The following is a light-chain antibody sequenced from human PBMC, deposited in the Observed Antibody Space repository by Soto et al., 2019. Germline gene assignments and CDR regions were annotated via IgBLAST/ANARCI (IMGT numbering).Light chain of an antibody. CDR3: QQYNNWPWT. J-gene: IGKJ1*01. CDR1: QSISDT. CDR2: SAS. Sequence: GITQSPATLSVSPGGRATLSCRASQSISDTLAWYQQKPGQAPRLLIYSASRRATGFPGRFSGSGSGTDFTLTISSLQSEDLAVYYCQQYNNWPWTFGQGTKVDIK. V-gene: IGKV3-15*01.